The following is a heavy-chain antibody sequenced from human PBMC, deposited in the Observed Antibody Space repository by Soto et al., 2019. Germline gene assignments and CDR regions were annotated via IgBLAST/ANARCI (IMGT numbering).Heavy chain of an antibody. V-gene: IGHV3-23*01. CDR2: ISVSGGST. D-gene: IGHD3-22*01. CDR1: GFTFTNYV. J-gene: IGHJ6*02. CDR3: ARTYYYDSSGSYGMDV. Sequence: GGSLRLSCAASGFTFTNYVMSWVRQAPGKGLEWVAAISVSGGSTFYADSVKGRFIISRDNSKNTLYLQMNSLRAEDTAVYYCARTYYYDSSGSYGMDVWGQGTTVTVSS.